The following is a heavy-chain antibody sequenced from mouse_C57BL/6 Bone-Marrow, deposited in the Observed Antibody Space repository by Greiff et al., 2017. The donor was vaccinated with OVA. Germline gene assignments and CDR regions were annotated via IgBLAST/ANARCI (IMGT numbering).Heavy chain of an antibody. D-gene: IGHD1-1*01. Sequence: VQLQQPGAELVMPGASVKLSCKASGYTFTSYWMHWVKQRPGQGLEWIGEIDPSDSYPNYNQKFKGKSTLTVDNSSITSYRQLSSRTAEDSADYYSARRIVAPYWYFDVWGTGTTVTVSS. CDR1: GYTFTSYW. J-gene: IGHJ1*03. V-gene: IGHV1-69*01. CDR3: ARRIVAPYWYFDV. CDR2: IDPSDSYP.